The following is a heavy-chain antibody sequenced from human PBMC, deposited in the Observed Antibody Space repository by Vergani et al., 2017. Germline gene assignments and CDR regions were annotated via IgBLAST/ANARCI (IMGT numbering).Heavy chain of an antibody. CDR3: ARDLRLLYNRFDP. CDR2: TWYDGNNK. J-gene: IGHJ5*02. Sequence: QVQLVESGGGVVQPGRSLRLSCVASGFTFNQYGMHWVRQAPGKGLEWVAVTWYDGNNKQYADSVKGRFTISRDNSKSTMYLQMNSLRDEYTGVYYCARDLRLLYNRFDPWGQGTLVTVSS. D-gene: IGHD1-14*01. CDR1: GFTFNQYG. V-gene: IGHV3-33*01.